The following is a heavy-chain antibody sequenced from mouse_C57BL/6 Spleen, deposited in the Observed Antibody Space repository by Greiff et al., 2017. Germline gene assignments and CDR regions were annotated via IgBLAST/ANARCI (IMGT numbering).Heavy chain of an antibody. D-gene: IGHD2-3*01. CDR2: IDPSDSYT. CDR3: ARRDDGYFYAMDY. J-gene: IGHJ4*01. CDR1: GYTFTSYW. Sequence: VQLLQSGAELVKPGASVKLSCKASGYTFTSYWMQWVKQRPGQGLEWIGEIDPSDSYTNYNQKFKGKATLTVDTSSSTAYMQLNSLTSEDSAVYYCARRDDGYFYAMDYWGQGTSVTVSS. V-gene: IGHV1-50*01.